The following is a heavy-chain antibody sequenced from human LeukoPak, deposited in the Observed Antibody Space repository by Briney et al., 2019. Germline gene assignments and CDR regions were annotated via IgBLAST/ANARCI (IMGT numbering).Heavy chain of an antibody. Sequence: SETLSLTCTVSGGSFSSYYWTWIRQPPGKGLEWIGYIDHSGSTNYNPSLKSRVTISSDTSKNQFSLELSSVTAADTAVYYCARLKATVSIHAYFDYWGQGTLVTVSS. D-gene: IGHD4-17*01. J-gene: IGHJ4*02. V-gene: IGHV4-59*01. CDR3: ARLKATVSIHAYFDY. CDR2: IDHSGST. CDR1: GGSFSSYY.